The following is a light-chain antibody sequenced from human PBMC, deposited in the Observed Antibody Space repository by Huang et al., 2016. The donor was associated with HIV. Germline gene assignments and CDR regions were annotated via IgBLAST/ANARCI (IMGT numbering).Light chain of an antibody. J-gene: IGKJ1*01. CDR2: GAS. V-gene: IGKV3-15*01. Sequence: EIVLTRSPATLSVSPGERATLSCRASQSVSSNLAWYQQKPGQAPRLLIYGASTRATGIPGRFSGSGSGTEFTLTISSLQSEDFALYYCQQYNDWPPWTFGQGTKVDIK. CDR1: QSVSSN. CDR3: QQYNDWPPWT.